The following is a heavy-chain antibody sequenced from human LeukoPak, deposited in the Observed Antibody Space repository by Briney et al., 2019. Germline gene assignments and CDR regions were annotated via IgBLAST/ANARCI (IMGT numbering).Heavy chain of an antibody. CDR3: ARLAYSSGWYVGAMDY. D-gene: IGHD6-19*01. CDR2: IYPGDSES. CDR1: GYSFTTYW. Sequence: GESLKISCKGSGYSFTTYWIGWVRQMPGKGLEWMGIIYPGDSESRYSPSFQGQVTISVDKSISTAYLQWSSLKASDTAMCYCARLAYSSGWYVGAMDYWGQGTLVTVSS. V-gene: IGHV5-51*01. J-gene: IGHJ4*02.